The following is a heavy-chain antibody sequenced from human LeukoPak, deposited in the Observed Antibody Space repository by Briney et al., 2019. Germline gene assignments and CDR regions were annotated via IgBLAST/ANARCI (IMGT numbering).Heavy chain of an antibody. V-gene: IGHV3-73*01. CDR2: IKSKANSYAT. Sequence: GGSLRLSCAASGFTFSDSAMHWVRQASGKGLEWVGRIKSKANSYATAYAASVKGRFTISRDDSKNTAYLQMNSLKTEDTAVYYCAKDPAGYCSGGSCNWFDPWGQGTLVTVSS. CDR3: AKDPAGYCSGGSCNWFDP. D-gene: IGHD2-15*01. J-gene: IGHJ5*02. CDR1: GFTFSDSA.